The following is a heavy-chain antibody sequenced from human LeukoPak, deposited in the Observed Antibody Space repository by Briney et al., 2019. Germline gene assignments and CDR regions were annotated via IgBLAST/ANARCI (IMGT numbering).Heavy chain of an antibody. Sequence: GGSLRLSCAASGFTVSSNYMSWVRQAPGKGLEWVSVIYSGGSTYYADSVKGRFTISRDNSKNTLYLQMNSLRAEDTAVYYCARGSLIVVVPAAIGVDPWGQGTLVTVSS. CDR1: GFTVSSNY. J-gene: IGHJ5*02. CDR3: ARGSLIVVVPAAIGVDP. CDR2: IYSGGST. V-gene: IGHV3-66*01. D-gene: IGHD2-2*01.